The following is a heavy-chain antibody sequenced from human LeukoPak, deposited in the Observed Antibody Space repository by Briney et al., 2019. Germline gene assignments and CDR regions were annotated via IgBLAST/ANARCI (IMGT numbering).Heavy chain of an antibody. CDR2: ISSSSSYI. CDR3: ARDFGVAPRGQQQPPGGY. CDR1: GFTFSSYS. V-gene: IGHV3-21*01. Sequence: GGSLRLSCAASGFTFSSYSMNWVRQAPGKGLEWVSSISSSSSYIYYADSVKGRFTISRDNAKNSLYLQMNSLRAEDTAVYYCARDFGVAPRGQQQPPGGYWGQGTLVTVSS. D-gene: IGHD6-13*01. J-gene: IGHJ4*02.